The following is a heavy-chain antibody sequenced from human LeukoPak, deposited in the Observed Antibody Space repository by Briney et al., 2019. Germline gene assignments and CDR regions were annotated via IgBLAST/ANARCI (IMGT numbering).Heavy chain of an antibody. Sequence: SVKVSCKASGGTFSSYAISWVRQAPGQGLEWMGGIIPIFGTANYAQKFQGRVTITADKSTSTAYMELSSLRSEDTAVYYCARDIGGSYYEDYYYYYMDVWGKGTTVTVSS. V-gene: IGHV1-69*06. CDR3: ARDIGGSYYEDYYYYYMDV. CDR2: IIPIFGTA. D-gene: IGHD1-26*01. CDR1: GGTFSSYA. J-gene: IGHJ6*03.